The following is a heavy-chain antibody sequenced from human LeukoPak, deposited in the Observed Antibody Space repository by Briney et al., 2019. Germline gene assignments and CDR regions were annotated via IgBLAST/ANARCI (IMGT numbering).Heavy chain of an antibody. CDR1: GFTFSSYS. CDR3: AKDHSPFRGVGHFDY. V-gene: IGHV3-21*01. J-gene: IGHJ4*02. CDR2: ISSSSSYI. Sequence: GGSLRLSCAASGFTFSSYSMNWVRQAPGKGLEWVSSISSSSSYIYYADSVKGRFTISRDNAKNSLYLQMNSLRAEDTAVYYCAKDHSPFRGVGHFDYWGQGTLVTVSS. D-gene: IGHD3-10*01.